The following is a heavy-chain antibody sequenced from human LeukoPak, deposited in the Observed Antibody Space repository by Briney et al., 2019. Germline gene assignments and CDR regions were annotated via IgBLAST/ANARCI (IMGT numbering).Heavy chain of an antibody. Sequence: SQTQSLTCTVSAGSISSYYCSWVRQPPGKGLDCIGYIYYSVSTNYNPFLKSRVTLSEDTSKTHFILKLSSLTPTNTDFYTYARDFPGILAFDVWGQGRMVTVSS. CDR1: AGSISSYY. J-gene: IGHJ3*01. D-gene: IGHD6-13*01. V-gene: IGHV4-59*01. CDR3: ARDFPGILAFDV. CDR2: IYYSVST.